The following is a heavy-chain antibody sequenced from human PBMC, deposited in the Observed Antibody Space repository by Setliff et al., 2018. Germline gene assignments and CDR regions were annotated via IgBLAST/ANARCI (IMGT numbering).Heavy chain of an antibody. CDR2: LHTSGST. Sequence: SETLSLTCTVSGGSITSGSFYWSWIRQPAGKGLEWVGRLHTSGSTTYNPSLQSRVTISVDTSKTQVSLTLTSVTAADTAVYYCARDYQGGWFDPWGPGTLVTVSS. CDR1: GGSITSGSFY. D-gene: IGHD3-16*01. V-gene: IGHV4-61*02. J-gene: IGHJ5*02. CDR3: ARDYQGGWFDP.